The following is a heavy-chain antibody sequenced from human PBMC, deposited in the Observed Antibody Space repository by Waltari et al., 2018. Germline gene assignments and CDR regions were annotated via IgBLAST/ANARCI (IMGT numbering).Heavy chain of an antibody. J-gene: IGHJ6*03. Sequence: QVQLQESGPGLVKPSETLSLTCTVSGGSISSYYWSWIRQPPGKGLEWIGYIYYSGSTNYNPSLKSRVTISVDTSKNQFSLKLSSVTAADTAVYYCARGPPVGGATTIYYYYYMDVWGKGTTVTVSS. CDR1: GGSISSYY. CDR3: ARGPPVGGATTIYYYYYMDV. V-gene: IGHV4-59*01. D-gene: IGHD1-26*01. CDR2: IYYSGST.